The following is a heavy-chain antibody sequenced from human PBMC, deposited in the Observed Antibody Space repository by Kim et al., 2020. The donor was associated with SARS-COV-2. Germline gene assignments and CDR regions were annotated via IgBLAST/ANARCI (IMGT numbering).Heavy chain of an antibody. D-gene: IGHD2-15*01. J-gene: IGHJ6*02. CDR3: ARSVYSPGGMDV. V-gene: IGHV4-34*01. Sequence: RSLKSQVTISVDPTKSQFSLKLSSVTAADTAVYYCARSVYSPGGMDVWGQGTTVTVSS.